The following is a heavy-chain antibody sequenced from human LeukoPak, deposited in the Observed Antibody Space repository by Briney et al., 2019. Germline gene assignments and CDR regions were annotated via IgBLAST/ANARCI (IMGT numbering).Heavy chain of an antibody. D-gene: IGHD7-27*01. CDR1: GFTFSNYA. CDR2: VRVSDET. V-gene: IGHV3-23*01. CDR3: AKGTGDAGYYFDY. Sequence: GSLRLSCAASGFTFSNYAMNWVRQAPGKGLEWVSGVRVSDETYYADAVKGRFTISRDNYENTLYPQMSGLRAEDTAVYYCAKGTGDAGYYFDYWGQGTLVTVSS. J-gene: IGHJ4*02.